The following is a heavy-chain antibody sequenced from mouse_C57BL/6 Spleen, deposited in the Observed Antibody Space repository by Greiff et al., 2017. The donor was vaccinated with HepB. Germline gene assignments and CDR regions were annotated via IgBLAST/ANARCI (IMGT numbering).Heavy chain of an antibody. CDR2: IDPSDSYT. Sequence: VQLQQPGAELVKPGASVKLSCKASGYTFTSYWMQWVKQRPGQGLEWIGEIDPSDSYTNYNQKFKGKATLTVDTSSSTAYMQLSSLTSEDSAVYYCARRVDFDYWGQGTTLTVSS. V-gene: IGHV1-50*01. J-gene: IGHJ2*01. CDR1: GYTFTSYW. CDR3: ARRVDFDY.